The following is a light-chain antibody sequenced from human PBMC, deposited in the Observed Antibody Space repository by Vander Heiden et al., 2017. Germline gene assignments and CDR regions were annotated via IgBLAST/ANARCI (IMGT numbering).Light chain of an antibody. J-gene: IGKJ1*01. V-gene: IGKV3-20*01. CDR3: QQYGNSPPWT. CDR2: GAS. Sequence: EIALTQSPGTLSLSPGERATLSCRASQSVSSSYLAWYQQKPGQAPRLLIYGASSRATGIPDRFSGSGSGTDYTLTISRLEPEDFAVYYCQQYGNSPPWTFGQGTKVEIK. CDR1: QSVSSSY.